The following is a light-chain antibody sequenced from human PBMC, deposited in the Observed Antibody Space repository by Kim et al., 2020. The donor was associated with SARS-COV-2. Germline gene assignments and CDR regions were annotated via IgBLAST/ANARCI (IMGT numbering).Light chain of an antibody. CDR1: ELGDKY. V-gene: IGLV3-1*01. Sequence: YELTQPPSVSVSPGQTASITCSGDELGDKYACWYQQKPGQSPVLVIYQDNKRPSEIPERFSGSNSGNTATLTISGTQAMDEADYYCQAWDGNTAVFGGGTQLTVL. J-gene: IGLJ3*02. CDR3: QAWDGNTAV. CDR2: QDN.